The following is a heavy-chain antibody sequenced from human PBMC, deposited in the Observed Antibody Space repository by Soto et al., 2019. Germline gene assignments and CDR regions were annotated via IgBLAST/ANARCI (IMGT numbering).Heavy chain of an antibody. D-gene: IGHD1-1*01. CDR3: ARDLWVEPELYYYGMDV. Sequence: NPSETLSLTCTVSGDSISSADYYWSWIRQTPGKGLEWIGHIFYSGTTYYNPSLRSRVTISVDTSKNQFSLRLSSVTAADTVVYYCARDLWVEPELYYYGMDVWGQGTTVTVS. CDR2: IFYSGTT. CDR1: GDSISSADYY. V-gene: IGHV4-30-4*01. J-gene: IGHJ6*02.